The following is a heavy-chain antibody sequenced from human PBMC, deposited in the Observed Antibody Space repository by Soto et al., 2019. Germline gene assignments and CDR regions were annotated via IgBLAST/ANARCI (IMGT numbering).Heavy chain of an antibody. CDR1: GFTVSSYG. J-gene: IGHJ4*02. V-gene: IGHV3-30*18. CDR3: AKDPFPFLEWLRGVHLFDF. CDR2: ISYDGSNK. D-gene: IGHD3-3*02. Sequence: QVQLVESGGGVVQPGRSLRLSCAASGFTVSSYGMQWVSQSPGKGLEWVAVISYDGSNKYYGESVKGRFTISRDNAKNTLYLQMNSLRAEDTAVYYCAKDPFPFLEWLRGVHLFDFWGQGTLVTVSS.